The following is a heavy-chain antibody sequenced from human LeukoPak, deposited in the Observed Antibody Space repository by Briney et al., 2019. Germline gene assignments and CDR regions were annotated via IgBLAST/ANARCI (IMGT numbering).Heavy chain of an antibody. CDR2: IGGSGRST. V-gene: IGHV3-23*01. D-gene: IGHD6-19*01. CDR1: GFTFSTYA. CDR3: AKDTALAAVGSLHH. Sequence: PGGSLSLSCAASGFTFSTYAMSWVRQAPGKGLEWVSAIGGSGRSTYYADSVRGRFTISRDNSKNSLYLQMSSLRAEDSAVYYCAKDTALAAVGSLHHWGQGTLVTVPS. J-gene: IGHJ1*01.